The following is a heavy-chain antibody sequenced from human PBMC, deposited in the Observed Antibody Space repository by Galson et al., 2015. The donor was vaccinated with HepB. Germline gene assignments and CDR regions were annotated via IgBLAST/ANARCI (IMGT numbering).Heavy chain of an antibody. J-gene: IGHJ6*04. CDR3: ARGGYYGSGSMDV. D-gene: IGHD3-3*01. CDR1: GYTFTDYN. Sequence: SVKVSCKASGYTFTDYNIHWVRQAPGQGLGWMGRIDSKTGGTNYAQKLEDRVTMTRDTSTSTAYMELSSLTSDDTAVYFCARGGYYGSGSMDVWGKGTTVTVSS. CDR2: IDSKTGGT. V-gene: IGHV1-2*06.